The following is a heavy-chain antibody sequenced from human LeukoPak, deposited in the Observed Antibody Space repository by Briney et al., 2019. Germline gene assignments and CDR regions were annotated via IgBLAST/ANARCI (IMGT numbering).Heavy chain of an antibody. CDR3: ARDGEGRVPYDSSGYRY. CDR2: ISSSSSYI. J-gene: IGHJ4*02. CDR1: GFTFSSYS. V-gene: IGHV3-21*01. Sequence: GGSLRLACADSGFTFSSYSMNWVRQAPGKGLEGVSSISSSSSYIYYADSVKGRFTISRDNAKNSLYLQMNSLRAEDTAVYYCARDGEGRVPYDSSGYRYWGQGTLVTVSS. D-gene: IGHD3-22*01.